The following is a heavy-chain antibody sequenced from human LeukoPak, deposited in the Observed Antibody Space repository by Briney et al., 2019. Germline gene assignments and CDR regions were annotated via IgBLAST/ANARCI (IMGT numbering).Heavy chain of an antibody. V-gene: IGHV4-4*07. CDR3: ARDVGGYRYGYRPTELYWYFDL. D-gene: IGHD5-18*01. CDR2: IYTRGST. Sequence: SETLSLTCAVYGGSFSGYYWSWMRQPAGKGLEWIGRIYTRGSTNYNPSLKSRVSISVDTSKNQFSLKLSSVTAADTAVYYCARDVGGYRYGYRPTELYWYFDLWGRGTLVTVSS. J-gene: IGHJ2*01. CDR1: GGSFSGYY.